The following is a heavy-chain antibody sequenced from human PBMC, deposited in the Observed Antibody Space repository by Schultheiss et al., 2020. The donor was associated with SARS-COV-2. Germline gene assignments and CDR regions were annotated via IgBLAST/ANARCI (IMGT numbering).Heavy chain of an antibody. CDR2: IKQDGSEK. V-gene: IGHV3-7*05. Sequence: GGSLRLSCAASGFTFSSYWMSWVRQAPGKGLEWVANIKQDGSEKYYVDSVKGRFTISRDNAKNSLYLQMNSLRAEDTAVYYCASVLSLGYCSSTSCYAPYYYGMDVWGQGTTVTVSS. CDR1: GFTFSSYW. CDR3: ASVLSLGYCSSTSCYAPYYYGMDV. D-gene: IGHD2-2*01. J-gene: IGHJ6*02.